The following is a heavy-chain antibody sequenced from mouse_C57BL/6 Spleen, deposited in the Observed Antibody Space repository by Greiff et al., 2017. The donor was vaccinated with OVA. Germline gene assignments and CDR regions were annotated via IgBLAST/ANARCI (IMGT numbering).Heavy chain of an antibody. CDR3: ARATGDWYFDV. D-gene: IGHD4-1*01. CDR1: GFTFSDYY. Sequence: VKVEESEGGLVQPGSSMKLSCTASGFTFSDYYMAWVRQVPEKGLEWVANINYDGSSTYYLDSLKSRFIISRDNAKNILYLQMSSLKSEDTATYYCARATGDWYFDVWGTGTTVTVSA. CDR2: INYDGSST. J-gene: IGHJ1*03. V-gene: IGHV5-16*01.